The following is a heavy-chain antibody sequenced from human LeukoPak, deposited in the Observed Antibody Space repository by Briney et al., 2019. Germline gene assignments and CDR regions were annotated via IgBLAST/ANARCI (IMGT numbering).Heavy chain of an antibody. CDR2: IYFSGTT. Sequence: SETLSLTCIVSGDSISNYYWSWIRQPPGKGPEGIGYIYFSGTTNYNPSLKSRVTISVDTSKNQFSLKLSSMTAADTAVYYCARLSHPSGSDWFFDYWGQGTLVTVSS. J-gene: IGHJ4*02. D-gene: IGHD3-9*01. CDR3: ARLSHPSGSDWFFDY. CDR1: GDSISNYY. V-gene: IGHV4-59*08.